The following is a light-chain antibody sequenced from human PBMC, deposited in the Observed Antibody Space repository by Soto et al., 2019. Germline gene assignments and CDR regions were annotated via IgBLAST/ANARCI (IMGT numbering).Light chain of an antibody. CDR3: QHYNSYSEA. V-gene: IGKV1-5*03. Sequence: DIQITQSPSTLSASVGDRVTITCRASQTIDSWLAWYQQRPGKPPNLLIYKASTLASGVPSRFSGSGSGTEFTLTISSLQPDDFATYYCQHYNSYSEAFGQGTKVDI. CDR1: QTIDSW. J-gene: IGKJ1*01. CDR2: KAS.